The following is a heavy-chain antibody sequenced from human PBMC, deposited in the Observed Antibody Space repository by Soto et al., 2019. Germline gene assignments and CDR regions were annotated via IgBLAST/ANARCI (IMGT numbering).Heavy chain of an antibody. Sequence: PGGSLRLSCAASGFTFSSYAMHWVRQAPGKGPEWVAVISYDGSNKYYADSVKGRFTISRDNSKNTLYLQMNSLRAEDTAVYYCARDKVRVVPPPDYSNYHYYYYGMDVWGQGTTVTVSS. CDR2: ISYDGSNK. CDR3: ARDKVRVVPPPDYSNYHYYYYGMDV. V-gene: IGHV3-30-3*01. J-gene: IGHJ6*02. D-gene: IGHD3-9*01. CDR1: GFTFSSYA.